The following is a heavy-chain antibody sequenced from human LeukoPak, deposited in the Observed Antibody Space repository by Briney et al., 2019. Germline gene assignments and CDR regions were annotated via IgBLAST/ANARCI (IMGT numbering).Heavy chain of an antibody. V-gene: IGHV1-2*02. CDR2: INPNSGGT. D-gene: IGHD6-13*01. CDR3: ARDPSIAAALTGYYFDY. Sequence: GASVKVSCKASGYTFTGYYMHWVRQAPGQGLEWIGWINPNSGGTNYAQKFQGRVTMTRDTSISTAYMELSRLRSDDTAVYYCARDPSIAAALTGYYFDYWGQGTLVTVSS. J-gene: IGHJ4*02. CDR1: GYTFTGYY.